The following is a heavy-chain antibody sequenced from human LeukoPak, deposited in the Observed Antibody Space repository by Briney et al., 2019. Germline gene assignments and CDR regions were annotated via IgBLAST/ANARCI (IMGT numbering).Heavy chain of an antibody. J-gene: IGHJ4*02. V-gene: IGHV3-74*01. CDR1: GLTFNNYY. D-gene: IGHD3-10*01. CDR3: AREDFGVDY. Sequence: PGGSLRLSCAASGLTFNNYYMNWVRQAPGKGLLWVSRINRDGSDTIYADSVKGRFTISRDNAKNTLFLQMNSLRAEDTAVYYCAREDFGVDYWGQGTLVTVSS. CDR2: INRDGSDT.